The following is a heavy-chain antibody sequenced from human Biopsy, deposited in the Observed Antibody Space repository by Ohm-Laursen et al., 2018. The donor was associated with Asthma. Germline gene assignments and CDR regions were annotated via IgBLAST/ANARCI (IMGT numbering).Heavy chain of an antibody. Sequence: SLRLSCAASGFTFSIYDIHWVRQAPGKGLEWVAIISYDGGNKFYGDSVKGRFTLSRDNSRNTLYLQMNSLRVEDTAIYYCARTHERWTSIQDDALDIWGQGTMVIVSS. D-gene: IGHD4-23*01. V-gene: IGHV3-30*03. CDR3: ARTHERWTSIQDDALDI. J-gene: IGHJ3*02. CDR1: GFTFSIYD. CDR2: ISYDGGNK.